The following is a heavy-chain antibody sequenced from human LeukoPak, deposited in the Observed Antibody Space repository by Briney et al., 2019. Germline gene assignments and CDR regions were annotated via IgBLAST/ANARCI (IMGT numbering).Heavy chain of an antibody. J-gene: IGHJ1*01. CDR3: AKGSEQWLVRLFQH. V-gene: IGHV3-23*01. CDR1: GFTFNSYA. CDR2: ISGSGGAT. D-gene: IGHD6-19*01. Sequence: GGSLRLSCAASGFTFNSYAMTWVRQAPGKGLEWVSLISGSGGATYYADSMKGRFTISRDNSKNTLYLQMNSLRAEDTAVYYCAKGSEQWLVRLFQHWGQGTLVTVSS.